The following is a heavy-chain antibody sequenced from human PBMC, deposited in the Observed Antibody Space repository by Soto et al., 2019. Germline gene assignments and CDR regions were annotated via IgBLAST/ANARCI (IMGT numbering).Heavy chain of an antibody. Sequence: GESLKISCKGSGYSFTSYWIGWVRQMPGKGLEWMGIIYPGDSDTRYSPSFQGQVTISADKSISTAYLQWSSLKASDTAMYYCAKINVGYFDWLLHGMDVWGQGTTVPVSS. CDR1: GYSFTSYW. CDR2: IYPGDSDT. J-gene: IGHJ6*02. V-gene: IGHV5-51*01. D-gene: IGHD3-9*01. CDR3: AKINVGYFDWLLHGMDV.